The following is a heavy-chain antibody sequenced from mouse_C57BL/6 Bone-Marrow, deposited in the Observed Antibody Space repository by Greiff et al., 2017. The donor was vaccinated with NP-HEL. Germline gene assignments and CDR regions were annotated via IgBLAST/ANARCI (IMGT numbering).Heavy chain of an antibody. Sequence: QVQLKQPGAELVKPGASVKMSCKASGYTFTSYWITWVKQRPGQGLEWIGDIYPGSGSTHYNEKFKSKATLTVDASSSTAYMQLSSLTSADSAVYYYARTRVDRGCYFDYWGQGTTLTVSS. D-gene: IGHD1-1*01. CDR1: GYTFTSYW. CDR3: ARTRVDRGCYFDY. J-gene: IGHJ2*01. V-gene: IGHV1-55*01. CDR2: IYPGSGST.